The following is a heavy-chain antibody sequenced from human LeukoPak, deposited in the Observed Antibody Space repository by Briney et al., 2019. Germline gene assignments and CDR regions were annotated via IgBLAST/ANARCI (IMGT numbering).Heavy chain of an antibody. CDR3: AKVDTAMVTVLYEGDAFDI. D-gene: IGHD5-18*01. J-gene: IGHJ3*02. Sequence: GGSLRLSCAASGYTFSSYAMSWVRQAPGKGLEWVSAISGSGGSTYYADSVKGRFTISRDNSKNTLYLQMNSLGAEDTAVYYCAKVDTAMVTVLYEGDAFDIWGQGTMVTVSS. CDR1: GYTFSSYA. CDR2: ISGSGGST. V-gene: IGHV3-23*01.